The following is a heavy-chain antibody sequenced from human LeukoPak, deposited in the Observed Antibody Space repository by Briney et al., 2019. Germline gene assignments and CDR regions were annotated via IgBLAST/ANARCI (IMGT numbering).Heavy chain of an antibody. CDR3: ARRFEGYYDSSGYYYGGGYFDY. Sequence: PSETLSLTCAVYGGSFRGYYWSWIRQPPGKGLEWIGEINHSGSTNYNPSLKSRVTISVDTSKNQFSLKLSSVTAADTAVYYCARRFEGYYDSSGYYYGGGYFDYWGQGTLVTVSS. J-gene: IGHJ4*02. D-gene: IGHD3-22*01. V-gene: IGHV4-34*01. CDR2: INHSGST. CDR1: GGSFRGYY.